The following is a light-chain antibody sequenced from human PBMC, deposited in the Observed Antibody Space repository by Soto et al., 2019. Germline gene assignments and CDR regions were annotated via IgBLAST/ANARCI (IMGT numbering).Light chain of an antibody. Sequence: ENVSIQASAPPSKSTGKRPTLSVRPSHSVGSSLAWYQQKPGQAPRLLIYSASNRATGIPDRFIGSGSGTDFTLSISRLEPEDFAVYYCQQFGSLLPFGGGTKV. CDR2: SAS. V-gene: IGKV3-20*01. CDR3: QQFGSLLP. J-gene: IGKJ4*01. CDR1: HSVGSS.